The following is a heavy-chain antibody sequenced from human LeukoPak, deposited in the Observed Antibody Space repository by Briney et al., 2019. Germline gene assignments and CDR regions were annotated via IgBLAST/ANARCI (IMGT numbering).Heavy chain of an antibody. CDR3: ARVLAVAGTPIDY. J-gene: IGHJ4*02. CDR2: INHSGST. V-gene: IGHV4-34*01. D-gene: IGHD6-19*01. CDR1: GGSFSGYY. Sequence: SETLSLTCAVYGGSFSGYYWSWIRQPPGKGLEWIGEINHSGSTNYNPSLKSRVTISVDTSKNQFSLKLSSVTAADTAVYYCARVLAVAGTPIDYWGQGTLVTVSS.